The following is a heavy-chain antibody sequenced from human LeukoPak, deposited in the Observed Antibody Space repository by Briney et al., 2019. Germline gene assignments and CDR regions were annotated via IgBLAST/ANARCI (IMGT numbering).Heavy chain of an antibody. CDR2: IYYSGST. D-gene: IGHD3-22*01. Sequence: SETLSLTCTVSGGSISSYYWSWIRQPPGKGLEWIGYIYYSGSTNYNPSLKSRVTISVDTSKNQFSLKLSSVTAADTAVYYCARAYYYNSSGYPDAFDIWGQGTVVTVSS. CDR3: ARAYYYNSSGYPDAFDI. J-gene: IGHJ3*02. V-gene: IGHV4-59*01. CDR1: GGSISSYY.